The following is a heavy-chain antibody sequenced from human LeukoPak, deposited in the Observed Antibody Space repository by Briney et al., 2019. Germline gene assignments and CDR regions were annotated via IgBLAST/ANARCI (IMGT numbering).Heavy chain of an antibody. Sequence: PSETLSLTCTVSGGSISSYFWNWIRQPAGKGLEWIGRIYTSGTTNYNPSLKSRVTMSVDTSKNQFSLKLSSVTAADTAVYYCASLDGTYAFDIWGQGTMVTVSS. J-gene: IGHJ3*02. CDR2: IYTSGTT. CDR1: GGSISSYF. CDR3: ASLDGTYAFDI. D-gene: IGHD1-1*01. V-gene: IGHV4-4*07.